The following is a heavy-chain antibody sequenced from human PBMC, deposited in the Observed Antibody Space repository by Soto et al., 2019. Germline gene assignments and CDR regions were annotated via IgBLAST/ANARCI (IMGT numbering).Heavy chain of an antibody. J-gene: IGHJ4*02. D-gene: IGHD6-6*01. CDR1: GFIFSNYA. CDR3: AKGSGSSSSSGHRFDY. Sequence: PGGSLRLSCSASGFIFSNYAMHWVRQAPGKGLEYVSHINNNGGSTNYADSVKGRFTISRDNSKNTLYLQMNSLRAEDTAVYYCAKGSGSSSSSGHRFDYWGQGTLVTVSS. V-gene: IGHV3-64*04. CDR2: INNNGGST.